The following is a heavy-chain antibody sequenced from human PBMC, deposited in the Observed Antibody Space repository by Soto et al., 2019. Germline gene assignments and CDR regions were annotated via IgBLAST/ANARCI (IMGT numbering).Heavy chain of an antibody. CDR1: GFTFSSYG. D-gene: IGHD6-19*01. CDR3: AKQVAVAWYYFDY. CDR2: ISYDGSNK. V-gene: IGHV3-30*18. Sequence: GGSLRLSCAASGFTFSSYGMHWVRQAPGKGLEWVAVISYDGSNKYYADSVKGRFTISRDNSKNTLYLQMNSLRAEDTAVYYCAKQVAVAWYYFDYSGQGTLVTVSS. J-gene: IGHJ4*02.